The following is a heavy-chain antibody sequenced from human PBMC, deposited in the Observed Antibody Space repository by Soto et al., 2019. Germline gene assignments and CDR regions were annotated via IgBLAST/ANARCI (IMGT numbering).Heavy chain of an antibody. Sequence: EVQLVESGGGLVQPGGSLRLSCAASGFTFSSYSMNWVRQAPGKGLEWVSYISSSSSTIYYADSVTGRFTISRDNAKNAVDLQMNSLREEDTGVYHGASEARCSYGPFDYWGQGTLVTVSS. CDR1: GFTFSSYS. V-gene: IGHV3-48*02. J-gene: IGHJ4*02. CDR3: ASEARCSYGPFDY. CDR2: ISSSSSTI. D-gene: IGHD5-18*01.